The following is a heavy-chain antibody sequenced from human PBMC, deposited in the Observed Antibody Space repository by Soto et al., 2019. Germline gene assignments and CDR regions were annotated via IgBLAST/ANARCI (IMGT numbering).Heavy chain of an antibody. J-gene: IGHJ4*02. CDR3: ASDGIQLWLTLDY. CDR1: GFTFSSYG. CDR2: IWYDGSNK. V-gene: IGHV3-33*01. Sequence: QVQLVESGGGVVQPGRSLRLSCAAYGFTFSSYGMHWVRQAPGKGLEWVAVIWYDGSNKYYADSVKGRFTISRDNSKNTLYLQMNSLRAEDTAVYYCASDGIQLWLTLDYWGQGTLVTVSS. D-gene: IGHD5-18*01.